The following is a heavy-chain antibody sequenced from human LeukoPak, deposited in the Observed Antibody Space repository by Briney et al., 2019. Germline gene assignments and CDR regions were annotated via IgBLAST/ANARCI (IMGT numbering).Heavy chain of an antibody. CDR3: ATRPPYQPYYFDY. CDR2: FDPEDGET. CDR1: GYTLTELS. Sequence: ASVKVSCKVSGYTLTELSMHWVRQAPGKGLEWMGGFDPEDGETIYAQKFQGRVTMTEDTPTDTAYMELSSLRSEDTAVYYCATRPPYQPYYFDYWGQGTLVTVSS. V-gene: IGHV1-24*01. D-gene: IGHD2-2*01. J-gene: IGHJ4*02.